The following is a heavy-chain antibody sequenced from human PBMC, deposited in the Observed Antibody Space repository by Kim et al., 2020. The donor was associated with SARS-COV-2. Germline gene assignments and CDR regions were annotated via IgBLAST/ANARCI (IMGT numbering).Heavy chain of an antibody. CDR2: ISYDGSNK. D-gene: IGHD6-19*01. CDR1: GFTFSSYG. CDR3: VTHTFLNEYSSGWYRTYYFDY. J-gene: IGHJ4*02. Sequence: GGSLRLSCAASGFTFSSYGMHWVRQAPGKGLEWVAVISYDGSNKYYADSVKGRFTISRDNSKNTLYLQMNSLRAEDTAVYYCVTHTFLNEYSSGWYRTYYFDYWGQGTLVTVSS. V-gene: IGHV3-30*03.